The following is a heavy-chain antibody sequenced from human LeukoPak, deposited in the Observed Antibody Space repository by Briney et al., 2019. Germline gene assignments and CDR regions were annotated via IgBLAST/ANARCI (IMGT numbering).Heavy chain of an antibody. V-gene: IGHV4-39*07. CDR3: ARVGNDKTITIIA. Sequence: PSETLSLTCTVSSDFFSSVTDYWAWIRQPPGKGLEWIASGDYSGGTYYNPSLESRVAISVDASKNQFSLKLTSVTAADTAVYYCARVGNDKTITIIAWGQGTLVTVSS. CDR1: SDFFSSVTDY. D-gene: IGHD3-22*01. J-gene: IGHJ4*02. CDR2: GDYSGGT.